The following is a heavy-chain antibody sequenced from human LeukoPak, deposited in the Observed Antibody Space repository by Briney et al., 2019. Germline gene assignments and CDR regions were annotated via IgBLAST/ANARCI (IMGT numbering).Heavy chain of an antibody. CDR1: GGSISSYY. D-gene: IGHD6-13*01. V-gene: IGHV4-59*08. CDR3: ARTPYSSSTHYFDY. J-gene: IGHJ4*02. Sequence: SETLSLTCTVSGGSISSYYWSWIRQTPGKGLEWIGYIYYSGSTNFNPSLKSRVTISVDTSKNQFSLKLSSVTAADTAVYYCARTPYSSSTHYFDYWGQGTLVTVSS. CDR2: IYYSGST.